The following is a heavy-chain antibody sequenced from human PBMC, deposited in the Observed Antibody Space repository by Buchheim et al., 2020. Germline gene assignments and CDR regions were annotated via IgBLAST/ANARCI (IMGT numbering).Heavy chain of an antibody. Sequence: EVHLVASRGGLVQPGGSLRLSCTGSGFTFNTYEMNWVRQAPGKGLEWVSYISGSGSVIDYADSVKGRFTISRDNAKNSLYFQMNSLRVEDTAVYYCARVGATYFWGQGTL. CDR1: GFTFNTYE. J-gene: IGHJ4*02. V-gene: IGHV3-48*03. CDR2: ISGSGSVI. CDR3: ARVGATYF. D-gene: IGHD1-26*01.